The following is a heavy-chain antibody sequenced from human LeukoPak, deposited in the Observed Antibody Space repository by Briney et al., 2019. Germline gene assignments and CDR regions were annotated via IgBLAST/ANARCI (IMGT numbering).Heavy chain of an antibody. CDR3: ARVGKNGWDFDH. CDR2: INEDGSLT. CDR1: GLSFSAHW. D-gene: IGHD6-19*01. Sequence: GGSLRLSCAASGLSFSAHWMTWVRQAPGKGLEWVANINEDGSLTYYVDSVKGRFTISRDNTKTSLYLQMNTLRAEDTAVYYCARVGKNGWDFDHWGQGALVTVSS. V-gene: IGHV3-7*01. J-gene: IGHJ4*02.